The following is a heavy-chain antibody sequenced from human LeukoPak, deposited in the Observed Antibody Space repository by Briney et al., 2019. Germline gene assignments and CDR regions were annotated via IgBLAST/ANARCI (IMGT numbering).Heavy chain of an antibody. CDR3: ARDTKGRYCSSTSCPEWDY. J-gene: IGHJ4*02. D-gene: IGHD2-2*01. CDR2: ISAYNGNT. Sequence: EASVKVSCKASGYTFTSYGISWVRPAPGQGLEWMGWISAYNGNTNYAQKLQGRVTMTTDTSTSTAYMELRSLRSDDTAVYYCARDTKGRYCSSTSCPEWDYWGQGTLVTVSS. V-gene: IGHV1-18*01. CDR1: GYTFTSYG.